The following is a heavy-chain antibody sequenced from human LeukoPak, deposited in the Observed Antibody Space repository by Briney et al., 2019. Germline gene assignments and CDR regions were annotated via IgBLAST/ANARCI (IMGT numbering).Heavy chain of an antibody. V-gene: IGHV1-18*04. CDR2: ISTYNGNT. CDR1: GYTFTGYY. D-gene: IGHD1-26*01. CDR3: ARGWELSS. J-gene: IGHJ5*02. Sequence: ASVKVSCKASGYTFTGYYMHWVRQAPGQGLEWMGWISTYNGNTNYAQNLQGRVTMTTDTSTSTAYMELRSLRSDDTAVYYCARGWELSSWGQGTLVTVSS.